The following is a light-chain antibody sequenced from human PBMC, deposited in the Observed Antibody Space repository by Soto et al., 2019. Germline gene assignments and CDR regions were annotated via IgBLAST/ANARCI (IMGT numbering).Light chain of an antibody. CDR2: DAS. CDR1: QSVRTY. CDR3: QQRSNWPLT. V-gene: IGKV3-11*01. J-gene: IGKJ1*01. Sequence: EIVLTQSPATLSLSPGERATLSCRASQSVRTYLAWYQQKPGQAPRLLIYDASNRATGIPARFSGSGSGTDFTRTISSLEPEDFAVYYCQQRSNWPLTFGQGTKVEIK.